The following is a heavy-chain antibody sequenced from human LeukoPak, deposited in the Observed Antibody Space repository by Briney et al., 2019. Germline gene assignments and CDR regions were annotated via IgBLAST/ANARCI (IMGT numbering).Heavy chain of an antibody. J-gene: IGHJ5*01. CDR2: IYDRGPA. CDR3: ARSRQASGLFNS. Sequence: SETLSLTCTVSGYAITSGGFSWNWIRQRPGKGLEWIGCIYDRGPAYYNPSLKSRFTISVDRPKNQFFLNVTSLTAADTAVYYCARSRQASGLFNSWGQGTLVVVSS. V-gene: IGHV4-30-2*01. CDR1: GYAITSGGFS. D-gene: IGHD3-10*01.